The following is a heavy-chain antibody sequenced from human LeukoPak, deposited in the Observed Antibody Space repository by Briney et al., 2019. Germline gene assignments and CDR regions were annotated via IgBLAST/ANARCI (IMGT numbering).Heavy chain of an antibody. CDR1: GYRFTSYW. V-gene: IGHV5-51*01. J-gene: IGHJ3*02. D-gene: IGHD3-16*01. CDR2: IYPGDSDA. Sequence: GESLKISCKGSGYRFTSYWIGWVRQMPGKGLGWMGIIYPGDSDARDSPSFQGQVTISADKSIRTAYLQWSSLKASDTAMYYCARRGGLNDAFDIWGQGTMVIVSS. CDR3: ARRGGLNDAFDI.